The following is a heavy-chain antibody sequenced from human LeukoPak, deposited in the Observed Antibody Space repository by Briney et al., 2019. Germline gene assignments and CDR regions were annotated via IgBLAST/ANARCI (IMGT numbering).Heavy chain of an antibody. Sequence: PGESLRLSCTPSRFSLGNFVMSWVRQAPGKGLEWVATIGKNQYYADSVKGRFTISKDNSKNTMYLQMDSLGVDDTAIYYCAKGSNGDYDNWGQGTLVTVSS. D-gene: IGHD4-17*01. J-gene: IGHJ4*02. CDR3: AKGSNGDYDN. V-gene: IGHV3-23*01. CDR2: IGKNQ. CDR1: RFSLGNFV.